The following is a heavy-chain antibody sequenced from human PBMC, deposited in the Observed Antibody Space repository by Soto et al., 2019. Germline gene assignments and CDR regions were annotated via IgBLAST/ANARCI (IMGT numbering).Heavy chain of an antibody. Sequence: EVQLVESGGGLVKPGGSLRLSCAASGFTFSSYSMNWVRQAPGKGLEWVSSISSSSSYIYYADSVKGRFTISRDNAKNSLYLQMNSLRTEDTAVYYCARDAATVTTSPMDVWGQGTTVTVSS. CDR1: GFTFSSYS. CDR2: ISSSSSYI. V-gene: IGHV3-21*01. CDR3: ARDAATVTTSPMDV. J-gene: IGHJ6*02. D-gene: IGHD4-17*01.